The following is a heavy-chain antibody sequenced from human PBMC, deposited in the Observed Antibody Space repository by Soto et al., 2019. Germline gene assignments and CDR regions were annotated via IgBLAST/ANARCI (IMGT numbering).Heavy chain of an antibody. CDR2: INAGNDDT. J-gene: IGHJ4*02. CDR3: ARGRFLEWLLGDYYFDY. D-gene: IGHD3-3*01. V-gene: IGHV1-3*01. Sequence: QVQLVQSGAEVKKPGASVKLSCKTSGYTFNTYAMHWVRQAPGQRLEWMGWINAGNDDTKYSEKFQGRVTITRDTSASTAYMELSSLRSEDTAVYYCARGRFLEWLLGDYYFDYWGQGTLVTVSS. CDR1: GYTFNTYA.